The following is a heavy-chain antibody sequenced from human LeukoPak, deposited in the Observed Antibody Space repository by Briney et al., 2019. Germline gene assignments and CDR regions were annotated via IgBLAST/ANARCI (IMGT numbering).Heavy chain of an antibody. CDR1: GFTFTNYA. J-gene: IGHJ3*02. CDR3: ASGYGSGSYGAFDI. D-gene: IGHD3-10*01. CDR2: ISYDGSNK. Sequence: PGASLRLSCVASGFTFTNYAMSWVRQAPGKGLEWVAVISYDGSNKYYADSVKGRFTISRDNSKNTLYLQMNSLRAEDTAVYYCASGYGSGSYGAFDIWGQGTMVTVSS. V-gene: IGHV3-30*04.